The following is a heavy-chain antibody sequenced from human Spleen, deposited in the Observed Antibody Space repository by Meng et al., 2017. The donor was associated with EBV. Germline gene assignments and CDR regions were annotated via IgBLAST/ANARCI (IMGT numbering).Heavy chain of an antibody. CDR3: AREGGSSGSHDY. CDR1: GDSVPSNSAA. V-gene: IGHV6-1*01. Sequence: QVQLQQSGPGLVKPSQPPLPPSDISGDSVPSNSAAWNWFRQSPSRGLEWLGRTYYRPKWYNDYAVSVKSRMTINPDTSQNQFSLQLNSVTPEDTAVYYCAREGGSSGSHDYWGQGSLVNVSS. J-gene: IGHJ4*02. D-gene: IGHD1-26*01. CDR2: TYYRPKWYN.